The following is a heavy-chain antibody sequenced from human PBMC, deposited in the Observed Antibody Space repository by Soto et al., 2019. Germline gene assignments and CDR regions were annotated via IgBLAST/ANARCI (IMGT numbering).Heavy chain of an antibody. CDR2: IYYSGST. Sequence: SETLSLTCTVSGGSISTYWWSWIRQPPRKGLEWIGYIYYSGSTNYNPSLKSRVTISVDTSKNQFSLKLTSVTAADTAVYYCARSRGSTRSFDYWGQGALVTVSS. CDR1: GGSISTYW. V-gene: IGHV4-59*01. J-gene: IGHJ4*02. D-gene: IGHD2-15*01. CDR3: ARSRGSTRSFDY.